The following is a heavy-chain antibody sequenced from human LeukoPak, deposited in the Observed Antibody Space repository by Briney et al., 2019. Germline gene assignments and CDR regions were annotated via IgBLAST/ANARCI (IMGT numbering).Heavy chain of an antibody. Sequence: GGSLSLSCAASGFIFDDYAMHWVRQPPGQGMEWVSGISWNSGSIGYADSVKGRFTISRDNAKNSLYLQMNSLRPEDTALYYCAALDSGNYYGDYWGQGTLVTVSS. D-gene: IGHD1-26*01. CDR3: AALDSGNYYGDY. CDR2: ISWNSGSI. V-gene: IGHV3-9*01. CDR1: GFIFDDYA. J-gene: IGHJ4*02.